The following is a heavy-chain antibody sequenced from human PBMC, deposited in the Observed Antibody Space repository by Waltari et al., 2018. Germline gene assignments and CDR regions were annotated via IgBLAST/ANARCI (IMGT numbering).Heavy chain of an antibody. CDR3: ARAVDGYNVFDY. J-gene: IGHJ4*02. CDR2: IYHSGST. CDR1: GYSLSSGYY. Sequence: QVQLQESGPGLVKPSETLSLTCAVSGYSLSSGYYWGWLRQPPGKGLEWIGSIYHSGSTYYNPSLKSRVTISVDTSKNQFSLKLSSVTAADTAVYYCARAVDGYNVFDYWGQGTLVTVSS. V-gene: IGHV4-38-2*01. D-gene: IGHD5-12*01.